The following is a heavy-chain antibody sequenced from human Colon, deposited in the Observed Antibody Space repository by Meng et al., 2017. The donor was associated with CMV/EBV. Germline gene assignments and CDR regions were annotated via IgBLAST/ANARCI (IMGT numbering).Heavy chain of an antibody. Sequence: GESLKISCAGSGFTFPSYAMGWVRQAPGKGLEWLSFIGSGGNSAYYADSVKGRFTVSRDNSKATLYLEMTSLRVEDTAVYYCVKDGGYSAYGVFDSWGQGALVTVSS. D-gene: IGHD5-12*01. J-gene: IGHJ4*02. CDR3: VKDGGYSAYGVFDS. V-gene: IGHV3-23*03. CDR1: GFTFPSYA. CDR2: IGSGGNSA.